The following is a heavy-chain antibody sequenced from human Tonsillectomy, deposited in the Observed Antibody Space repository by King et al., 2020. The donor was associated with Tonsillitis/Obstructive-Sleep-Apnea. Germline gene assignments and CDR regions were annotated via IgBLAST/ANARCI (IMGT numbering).Heavy chain of an antibody. J-gene: IGHJ4*02. CDR2: IYPGDSDT. D-gene: IGHD3-3*01. CDR1: GYNFTSYW. Sequence: VQLVESGAEVKKPGESLKISCKGSGYNFTSYWIGWVRQLPGKGLEWMGIIYPGDSDTRYSTSFQGQVTISADKSISTAYLQLNSRKASDTSIFYCAGLPPLNLWSSYSRPVGYWGQGTLVTGSS. V-gene: IGHV5-51*03. CDR3: AGLPPLNLWSSYSRPVGY.